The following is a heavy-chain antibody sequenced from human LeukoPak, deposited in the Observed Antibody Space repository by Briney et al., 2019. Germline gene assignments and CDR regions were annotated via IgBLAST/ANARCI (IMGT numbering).Heavy chain of an antibody. J-gene: IGHJ4*02. Sequence: TGGSLRLSCAASGFTFSSYSMNWVRQAPGKGLEWVSYISSGSSTIYYADYVKGRFTVSRDNAKNSLYLQMNSLRAEDTAVYYCASVPHRFLEWLEDYWGQGTLVTVSS. V-gene: IGHV3-48*01. CDR3: ASVPHRFLEWLEDY. D-gene: IGHD3-3*01. CDR2: ISSGSSTI. CDR1: GFTFSSYS.